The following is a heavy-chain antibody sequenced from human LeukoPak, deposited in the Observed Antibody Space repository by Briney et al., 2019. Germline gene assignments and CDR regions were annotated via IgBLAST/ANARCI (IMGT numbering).Heavy chain of an antibody. CDR2: IKSKTDGGTT. D-gene: IGHD2/OR15-2a*01. V-gene: IGHV3-15*01. CDR1: GFTFSNAW. J-gene: IGHJ4*02. Sequence: GGSLRLSCAAPGFTFSNAWMSWVRQAPGKGLEWVGRIKSKTDGGTTDYAAPVKGRFTISRDDSKNTLYLQMNSLKTEDTAVYYGTTDGLSEGGSSNNWGQETLFTVSS. CDR3: TTDGLSEGGSSNN.